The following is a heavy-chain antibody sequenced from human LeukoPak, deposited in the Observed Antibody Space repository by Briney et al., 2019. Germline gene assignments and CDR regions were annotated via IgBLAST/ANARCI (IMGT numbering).Heavy chain of an antibody. CDR2: IYYSGST. Sequence: SETLSLTCTVSGDSLSSYYWSWIRQPPGKGLEWIGHIYYSGSTNYNPSLKSRVTISVDTSKNQFSLKLSSVTAADTAVYYCARGDSSSYSVRVFDYWGQGTLVTVSS. V-gene: IGHV4-59*01. J-gene: IGHJ4*02. D-gene: IGHD6-13*01. CDR1: GDSLSSYY. CDR3: ARGDSSSYSVRVFDY.